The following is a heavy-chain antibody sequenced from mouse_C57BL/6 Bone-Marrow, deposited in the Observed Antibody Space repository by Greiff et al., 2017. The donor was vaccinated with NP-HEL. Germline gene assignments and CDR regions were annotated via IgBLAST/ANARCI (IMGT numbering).Heavy chain of an antibody. V-gene: IGHV1-50*01. J-gene: IGHJ2*01. CDR3: ARSDYYGSSPFDY. CDR2: IDPSDSYT. D-gene: IGHD1-1*01. Sequence: QVQLQQSGAELVKPGASVKLSCKASGYTFTSYWMQWVKQRPGQGLEWIGEIDPSDSYTNYNQKFKGKATLTVDTSSSTAYIQLSSLTSEDSAVYYCARSDYYGSSPFDYWGQGTTLTVSS. CDR1: GYTFTSYW.